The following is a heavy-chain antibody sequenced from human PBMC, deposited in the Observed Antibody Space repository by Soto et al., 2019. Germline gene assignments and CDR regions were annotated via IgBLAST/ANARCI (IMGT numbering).Heavy chain of an antibody. J-gene: IGHJ4*02. CDR1: GYTFTSYA. V-gene: IGHV1-3*01. CDR3: ARDLGGWPDY. D-gene: IGHD6-19*01. Sequence: QVQLVQSGAEVKKPGASVKVSCKASGYTFTSYAIHWVRQAPGQRLEWMGWINAGNGNTKYSQKFQDRVTITRDTSASTAYRGLSSLRSEDTAVYYCARDLGGWPDYWGQGTLVTVSS. CDR2: INAGNGNT.